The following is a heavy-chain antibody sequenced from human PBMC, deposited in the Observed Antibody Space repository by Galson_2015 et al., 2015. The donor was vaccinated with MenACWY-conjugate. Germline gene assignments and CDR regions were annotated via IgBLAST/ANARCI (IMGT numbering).Heavy chain of an antibody. CDR3: GRIGTPYNFGSP. V-gene: IGHV3-74*01. CDR1: GFTFSDYC. CDR2: LCGDGSGK. J-gene: IGHJ5*02. D-gene: IGHD1-1*01. Sequence: SLRLSCAASGFTFSDYCMHWVRQAPGKGLEWVSRLCGDGSGKTYAGSVKGRFSISMDNAKTTLYLQMNSLRAEDTAMYYCGRIGTPYNFGSPWGQGTLVTVSS.